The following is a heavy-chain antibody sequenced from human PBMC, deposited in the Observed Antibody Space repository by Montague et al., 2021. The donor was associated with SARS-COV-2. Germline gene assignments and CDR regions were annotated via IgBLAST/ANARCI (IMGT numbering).Heavy chain of an antibody. V-gene: IGHV6-1*01. CDR3: GRVFAPAGTFDF. D-gene: IGHD6-13*01. Sequence: CAISGDSVSTHNTTWNWVRQSPSGDLGWLGRTYFRSKWYNDYAVSVKSRITINPDTSKNQFSLQLKSVTPKDTAIYFCGRVFAPAGTFDFWGQGTLVTVSS. CDR2: TYFRSKWYN. J-gene: IGHJ4*02. CDR1: GDSVSTHNTT.